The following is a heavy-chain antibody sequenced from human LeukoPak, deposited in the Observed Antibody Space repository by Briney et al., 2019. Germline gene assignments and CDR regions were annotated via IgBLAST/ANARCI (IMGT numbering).Heavy chain of an antibody. CDR1: GGSFSGYY. D-gene: IGHD2-2*01. J-gene: IGHJ4*02. CDR2: INHSGST. V-gene: IGHV4-34*01. Sequence: SETLSLTCAVYGGSFSGYYWSWIRQPPGKGLEWIGEINHSGSTNYNPSLKSRVTISVDTSKNQFSLKLSSVTAADTAVYYCARGDTSRFDYWGQGTLVTVSS. CDR3: ARGDTSRFDY.